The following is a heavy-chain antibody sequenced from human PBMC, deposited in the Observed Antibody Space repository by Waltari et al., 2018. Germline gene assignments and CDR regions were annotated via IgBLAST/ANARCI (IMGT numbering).Heavy chain of an antibody. D-gene: IGHD3-10*01. J-gene: IGHJ4*02. CDR1: GGSISSYS. V-gene: IGHV4-4*07. CDR3: AREKGTYYYGSGSQFDY. CDR2: IYTSGST. Sequence: QVQLQESGPGLVKPSVPLSLTCPVSGGSISSYSWSWIRQTAGKGLEWIGRIYTSGSTNYNPSLKSRVTMSVDTSKNQFSLKLSSVTAADTAVYYCAREKGTYYYGSGSQFDYWGQGTLVTVSS.